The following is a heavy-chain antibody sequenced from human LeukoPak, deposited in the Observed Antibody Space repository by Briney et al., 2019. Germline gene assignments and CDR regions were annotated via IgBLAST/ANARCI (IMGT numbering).Heavy chain of an antibody. Sequence: HPGGSLRLSCAASGFTFSDYWMSWVRQAPGKGLEWVSDIKEDGSEKYYVDSVKGRFTISRDNAKNSLYLQMNSLRVEDTALYYCVCHVVLSVGYHYGLGVWGQETTVTVSS. CDR3: VCHVVLSVGYHYGLGV. CDR2: IKEDGSEK. D-gene: IGHD2-21*01. J-gene: IGHJ6*01. CDR1: GFTFSDYW. V-gene: IGHV3-7*02.